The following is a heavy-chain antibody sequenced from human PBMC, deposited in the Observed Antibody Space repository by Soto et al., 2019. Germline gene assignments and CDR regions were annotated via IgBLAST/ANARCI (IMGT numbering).Heavy chain of an antibody. V-gene: IGHV4-4*07. D-gene: IGHD6-13*01. CDR1: GGTITSYY. CDR2: IYSSGST. Sequence: PSETLSLPCPVSGGTITSYYWSWIRQPAGKGLEWIGRIYSSGSTNYNPSLNSRVIMSVDTSQNQFSLNLSSVTAADTAKYYCARENILTAAAGKRDFDCWGQGPLVTVSS. CDR3: ARENILTAAAGKRDFDC. J-gene: IGHJ4*02.